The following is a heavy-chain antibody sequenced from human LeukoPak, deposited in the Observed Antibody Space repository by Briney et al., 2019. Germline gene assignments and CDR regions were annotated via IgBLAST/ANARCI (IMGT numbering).Heavy chain of an antibody. Sequence: PGGSLRLSCAASGFTFSSYWMRWVRQAPGKGLEWVANIKQDGSEKYYVDSVKGRFTISRDNAMNTLYLQMNSLRAEDTAVYYCARVLPLFVVVPAAHDYWGQGTLVTVSS. J-gene: IGHJ4*02. D-gene: IGHD2-2*01. CDR1: GFTFSSYW. V-gene: IGHV3-7*01. CDR2: IKQDGSEK. CDR3: ARVLPLFVVVPAAHDY.